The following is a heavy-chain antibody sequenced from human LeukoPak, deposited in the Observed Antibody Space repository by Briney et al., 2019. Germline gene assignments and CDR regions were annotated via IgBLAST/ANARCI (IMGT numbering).Heavy chain of an antibody. V-gene: IGHV3-30*02. CDR3: AKDLATPTNYYYYYMDV. Sequence: GGSLRLSCAASGFTFSSYGMHWVRQAPGKGLEWVAFIRYDGSNKYYADSVKGRFTISRDNSKNTLYLQMNSLRAEDTAVYYCAKDLATPTNYYYYYMDVWGKGTTATISS. J-gene: IGHJ6*03. CDR2: IRYDGSNK. CDR1: GFTFSSYG.